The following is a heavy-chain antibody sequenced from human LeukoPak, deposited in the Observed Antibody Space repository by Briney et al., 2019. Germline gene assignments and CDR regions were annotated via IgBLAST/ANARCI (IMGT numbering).Heavy chain of an antibody. J-gene: IGHJ4*02. V-gene: IGHV1-69*04. Sequence: SVKVSCKASGYTFTGYYIHWVRQAPGQGLEWMGRIIPILGIANYAQKFQGRVTITADKSTSTAYMELSSLRSEDTAVYYCAREGGSGNYYDSSGYWKYYFDYWGQGTLVTVSS. CDR3: AREGGSGNYYDSSGYWKYYFDY. CDR2: IIPILGIA. CDR1: GYTFTGYY. D-gene: IGHD3-22*01.